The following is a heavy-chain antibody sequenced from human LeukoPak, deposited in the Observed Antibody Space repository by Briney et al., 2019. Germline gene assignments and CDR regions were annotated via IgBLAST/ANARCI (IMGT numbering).Heavy chain of an antibody. D-gene: IGHD2/OR15-2a*01. V-gene: IGHV4-39*01. J-gene: IGHJ3*02. CDR1: GGSISSTNYY. CDR2: IYYSGTT. Sequence: PSETLSLTCTVSGGSISSTNYYWGWIRQSPGKGLEWIGVIYYSGTTYYNPSLKSRITISVDTSKSQFSLKLTSATAADTAIYYCTNEIGQGAFDIWSQGTLVTVSS. CDR3: TNEIGQGAFDI.